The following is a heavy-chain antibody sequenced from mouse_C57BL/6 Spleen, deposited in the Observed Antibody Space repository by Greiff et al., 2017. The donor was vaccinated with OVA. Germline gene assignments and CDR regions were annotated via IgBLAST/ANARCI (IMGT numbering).Heavy chain of an antibody. CDR3: ARENGKGYFDY. D-gene: IGHD2-1*01. J-gene: IGHJ2*01. CDR1: GYTFTNYW. V-gene: IGHV1-63*01. Sequence: VKLVESGAELVRPGTSVKMSCKASGYTFTNYWIGWAKQRPGHGLEWIGDIYPGGGYTNYNEKFKGKATLTADKSSSTAYMQFSSLTSEDSAIYYCARENGKGYFDYWGQGTTLTVSS. CDR2: IYPGGGYT.